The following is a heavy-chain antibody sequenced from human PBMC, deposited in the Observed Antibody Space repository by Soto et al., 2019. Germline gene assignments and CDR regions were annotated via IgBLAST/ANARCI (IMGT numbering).Heavy chain of an antibody. D-gene: IGHD5-12*01. Sequence: GGSLRLSCAASGFTFDDYAMHWVRQAPGKGLEWVSGISWNSGSIGYADSVKGRFTISRDNAKNSLYLQMNSLRAEDTALYYCAKDISLLGATILSAAFDIWGQGTMVTVSS. CDR1: GFTFDDYA. J-gene: IGHJ3*02. V-gene: IGHV3-9*01. CDR3: AKDISLLGATILSAAFDI. CDR2: ISWNSGSI.